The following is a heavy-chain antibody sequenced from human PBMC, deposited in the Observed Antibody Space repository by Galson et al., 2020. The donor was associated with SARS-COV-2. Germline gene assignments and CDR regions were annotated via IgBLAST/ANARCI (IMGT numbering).Heavy chain of an antibody. J-gene: IGHJ2*01. CDR2: INPNAGEI. V-gene: IGHV3-7*01. Sequence: GGSLRLSCAASGFTFSSFRMSWVRHAPGKGLEWVANINPNAGEIYYVDSVKGRFTISRDNAKNYMYLQMNNLRGEDTAVYFCASELVDPGAMGYFDFWGRGTLVTVSS. CDR3: ASELVDPGAMGYFDF. D-gene: IGHD2-2*01. CDR1: GFTFSSFR.